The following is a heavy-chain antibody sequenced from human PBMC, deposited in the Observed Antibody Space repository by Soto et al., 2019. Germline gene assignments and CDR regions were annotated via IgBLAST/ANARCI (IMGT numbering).Heavy chain of an antibody. J-gene: IGHJ4*02. CDR2: ISGSGGST. CDR1: GFTFSSYA. D-gene: IGHD5-12*01. Sequence: GGSLRLSCAAPGFTFSSYAMSWVRQAPGKGLEWVSAISGSGGSTYYADSVKGRFTISRDNSKNTLYLQMNSLRAEDTAVYYCAKETKSGYDFPIDYWGQGTLVTVSS. CDR3: AKETKSGYDFPIDY. V-gene: IGHV3-23*01.